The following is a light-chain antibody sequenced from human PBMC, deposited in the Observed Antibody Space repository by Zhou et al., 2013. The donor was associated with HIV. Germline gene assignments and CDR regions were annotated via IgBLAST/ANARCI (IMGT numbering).Light chain of an antibody. CDR3: QKYDRAPLT. V-gene: IGKV1-27*01. Sequence: DLRMTQSPSSLSASVGDRVTITCRANQPISNYLAWYQHRPGDVPKLLIHLASTLLSGVPSRFSGSVSGTDFTLTISSLQPEDVATYYCQKYDRAPLTFGGGTKVEIK. CDR2: LAS. J-gene: IGKJ4*01. CDR1: QPISNY.